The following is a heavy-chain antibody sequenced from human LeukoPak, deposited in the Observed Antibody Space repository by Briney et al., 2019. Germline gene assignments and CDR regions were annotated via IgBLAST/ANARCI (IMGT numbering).Heavy chain of an antibody. CDR3: ARSSRLWSSFDY. D-gene: IGHD5-18*01. CDR2: ISYDGSNK. CDR1: GFTFSSYA. V-gene: IGHV3-30-3*01. J-gene: IGHJ4*02. Sequence: QPGRSLRLSCAASGFTFSSYAMHWVRQAPGKGLEWVAVISYDGSNKYYAVSVKGRFTISRDNSKNTLYLQMNSLRAEDTAVYYCARSSRLWSSFDYWGQGTLVTVSS.